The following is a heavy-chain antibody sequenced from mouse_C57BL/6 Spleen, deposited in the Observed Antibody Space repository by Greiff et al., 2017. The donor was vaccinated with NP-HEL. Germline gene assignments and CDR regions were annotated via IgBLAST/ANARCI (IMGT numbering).Heavy chain of an antibody. CDR2: ISYDGSN. V-gene: IGHV3-6*01. D-gene: IGHD2-4*01. CDR3: AREDDYVAY. J-gene: IGHJ3*01. CDR1: GYSITSGYY. Sequence: ESGPGLVKPSQSLSLTCSVTGYSITSGYYWNWIRQFPGNKLEWMGYISYDGSNNYNPSLKNRISITRDTSKNQFFLKLNSVTTEDTATYYCAREDDYVAYWGQGTLVTVSA.